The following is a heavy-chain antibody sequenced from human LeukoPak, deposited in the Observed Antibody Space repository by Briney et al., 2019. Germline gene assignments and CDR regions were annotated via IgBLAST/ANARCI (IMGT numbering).Heavy chain of an antibody. Sequence: SVKVSCKASGGTFSSYAISWVRQAPGQGLEWMGRIIPIFGTANYAQKFQGRVTITTDESTSTAYMELSSLRSEDTAVYYCARDLTDGTTRWAFDIWGQGTMVTVSS. CDR2: IIPIFGTA. D-gene: IGHD1/OR15-1a*01. CDR3: ARDLTDGTTRWAFDI. J-gene: IGHJ3*02. CDR1: GGTFSSYA. V-gene: IGHV1-69*05.